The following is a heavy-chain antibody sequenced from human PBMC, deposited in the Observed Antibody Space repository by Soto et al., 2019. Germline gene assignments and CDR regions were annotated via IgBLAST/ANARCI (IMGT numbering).Heavy chain of an antibody. CDR1: GYTFTSYG. Sequence: QVQLVQSGAEVKKPGASVKVSCKAPGYTFTSYGISWVRQAPGQGLEWMGWISAYNGNTNYAQKLQGRVTMTTDTSTSTAYMELRSLRSDDTAVYYCARHREGPPGIVGERGYFDYWGQGTLVTVSS. V-gene: IGHV1-18*01. CDR2: ISAYNGNT. CDR3: ARHREGPPGIVGERGYFDY. D-gene: IGHD1-26*01. J-gene: IGHJ4*02.